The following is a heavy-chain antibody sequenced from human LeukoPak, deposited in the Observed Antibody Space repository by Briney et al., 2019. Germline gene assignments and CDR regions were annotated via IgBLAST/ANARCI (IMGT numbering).Heavy chain of an antibody. Sequence: GGSLRLSCAASAFTFSYYWMNWVRQAPGKGLEWVASIKQDGSEKYYVDSVKGRFTISRDNAKNSLYLQMNTLRAEDTAVYYCRRDRGYSTYDCWGQGTLVTVSS. J-gene: IGHJ4*02. CDR2: IKQDGSEK. CDR1: AFTFSYYW. V-gene: IGHV3-7*01. D-gene: IGHD6-13*01. CDR3: RRDRGYSTYDC.